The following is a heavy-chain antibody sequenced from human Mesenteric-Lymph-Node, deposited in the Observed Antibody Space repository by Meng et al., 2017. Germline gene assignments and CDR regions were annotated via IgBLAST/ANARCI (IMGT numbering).Heavy chain of an antibody. V-gene: IGHV4-59*08. J-gene: IGHJ4*02. CDR2: IYYSGST. CDR1: GGSISSYY. CDR3: ARGGGYSYGTRYYFDS. Sequence: SETLSLTCTVSGGSISSYYWSWIRQPPGKGLEWIGYIYYSGSTNYNPSLKSRVTISVDTSKNQFSLKLSSVTAADTAVYYCARGGGYSYGTRYYFDSWGQGTLVTVSS. D-gene: IGHD5-18*01.